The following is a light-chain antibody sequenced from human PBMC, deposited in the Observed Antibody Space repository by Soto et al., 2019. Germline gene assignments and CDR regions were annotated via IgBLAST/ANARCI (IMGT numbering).Light chain of an antibody. CDR2: DVS. J-gene: IGKJ2*01. CDR1: SSSKW. CDR3: QHTTDFT. Sequence: IQMTQSPYTLAASVGDTVTMTCRSSSKWFAWYQKKPGKAPKLLIYDVSNFERGVPPRFSGSTSGAESTLTITGLQPDDLGTYYCQHTTDFTFGQGTKVEIK. V-gene: IGKV1-5*01.